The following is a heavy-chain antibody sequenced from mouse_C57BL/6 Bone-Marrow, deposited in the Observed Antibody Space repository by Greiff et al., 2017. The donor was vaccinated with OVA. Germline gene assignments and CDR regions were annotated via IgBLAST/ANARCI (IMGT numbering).Heavy chain of an antibody. J-gene: IGHJ2*01. Sequence: LVESGAELVQPGDSVKISCKASGYAFSNYWMNWVKQSPGKGLEWIGQIYPGDGDANYNGKLKGQATRTADKATSTAYMQFSSLTSEDSAVYYCARGAYWGQGTTITVSA. CDR1: GYAFSNYW. CDR3: ARGAY. V-gene: IGHV1-80*01. CDR2: IYPGDGDA.